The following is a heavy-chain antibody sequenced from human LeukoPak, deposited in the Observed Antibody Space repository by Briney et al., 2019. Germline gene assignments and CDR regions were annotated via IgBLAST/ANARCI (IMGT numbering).Heavy chain of an antibody. D-gene: IGHD1-26*01. J-gene: IGHJ4*02. CDR2: IYSGGST. V-gene: IGHV3-53*01. CDR3: ARLQSGGSNCFDY. Sequence: GGSLRLSCAASGFTVSSNSMSWVRQAPGKGLEWVSLIYSGGSTYYADSVKGRFTISRDNSKNTLYLQMNSLRVEDTAVYYCARLQSGGSNCFDYWGQGTLVTVSS. CDR1: GFTVSSNS.